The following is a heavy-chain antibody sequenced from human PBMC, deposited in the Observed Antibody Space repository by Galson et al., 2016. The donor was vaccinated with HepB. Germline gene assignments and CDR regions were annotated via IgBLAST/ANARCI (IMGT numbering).Heavy chain of an antibody. CDR1: GFTFYDYT. D-gene: IGHD5-24*01. Sequence: SLRLSCAASGFTFYDYTMHWVRQVPGKGLEWVSLISWDGGRTLYADAVKGRFTMSRDNSKNSLDLQMNGLRAEDTAFYYCAKDQDGYLGLDYWGQGTLVTVSS. J-gene: IGHJ4*02. CDR2: ISWDGGRT. V-gene: IGHV3-43*01. CDR3: AKDQDGYLGLDY.